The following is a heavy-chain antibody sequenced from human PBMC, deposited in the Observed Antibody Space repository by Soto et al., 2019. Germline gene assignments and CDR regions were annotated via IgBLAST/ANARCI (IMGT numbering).Heavy chain of an antibody. CDR2: ISAYNTNT. Sequence: QVQLVQTRAEVKKPGASVKVSCKTSGYTFTSYHISWVRQAPGQGLEWMGWISAYNTNTNYAQKFQGRVTMTTDTLTSTAYMELRSLRSDDTAVYYCARDTPPTDYWGQGTLVTVSS. V-gene: IGHV1-18*01. CDR3: ARDTPPTDY. CDR1: GYTFTSYH. J-gene: IGHJ4*02.